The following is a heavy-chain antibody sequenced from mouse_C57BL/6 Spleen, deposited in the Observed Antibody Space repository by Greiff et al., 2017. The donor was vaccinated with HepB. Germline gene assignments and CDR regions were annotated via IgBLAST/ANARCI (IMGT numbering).Heavy chain of an antibody. Sequence: EVQLQQSGPELVKPGASVKLSCKASGYSFTGYYMNWVKQSPEKSLEWIGKINPSTGGTTYNQKFKAKATLTVDKSSSTAYMQLSSLTSEDSAVYYCARAGDCDSSVDYWGQGTTLTVSS. D-gene: IGHD2-13*01. CDR1: GYSFTGYY. V-gene: IGHV1-42*01. CDR3: ARAGDCDSSVDY. CDR2: INPSTGGT. J-gene: IGHJ2*01.